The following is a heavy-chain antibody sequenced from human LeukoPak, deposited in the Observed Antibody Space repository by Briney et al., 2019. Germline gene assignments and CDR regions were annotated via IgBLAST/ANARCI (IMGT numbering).Heavy chain of an antibody. D-gene: IGHD6-19*01. CDR1: GFTFSSYG. CDR2: IRYDGSNK. Sequence: GGSLRLSCAASGFTFSSYGMHWVRQAPGKGLEWVAFIRYDGSNKYYADSVKGRFTISRDNSKNTLYLQMNSLRAEDTAVYYCARRAVAAHYYYYYMDVWGKGTTVTISS. V-gene: IGHV3-30*02. CDR3: ARRAVAAHYYYYYMDV. J-gene: IGHJ6*03.